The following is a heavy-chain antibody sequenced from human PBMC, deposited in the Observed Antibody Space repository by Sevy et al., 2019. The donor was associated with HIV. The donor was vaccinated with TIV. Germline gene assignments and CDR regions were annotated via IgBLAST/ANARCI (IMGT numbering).Heavy chain of an antibody. CDR2: ISGSGGST. D-gene: IGHD2-15*01. V-gene: IGHV3-23*01. CDR1: GFTFSSYA. Sequence: GGSLRLSCAASGFTFSSYAMSWVRQAPGKGLEWVSAISGSGGSTYYADSVKGRCTISRDNSKNTLYLQMNSLRAEDTAVYYCAKVTSVVVVAATGAFDIWGQGTMVTVSS. CDR3: AKVTSVVVVAATGAFDI. J-gene: IGHJ3*02.